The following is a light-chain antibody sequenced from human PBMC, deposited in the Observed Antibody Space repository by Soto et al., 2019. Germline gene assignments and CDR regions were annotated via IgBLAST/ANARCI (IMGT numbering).Light chain of an antibody. CDR3: QQRANWPLT. V-gene: IGKV3-11*01. J-gene: IGKJ4*01. CDR2: DSS. CDR1: QSVGLS. Sequence: EIVLTQSPATLPLSPGERATLSCRASQSVGLSLAWYQQKPGQAPILLIYDSSIRATGVPARFSGSGSGTDFTLTISSLAPEDFAGYYCQQRANWPLTFGVGTKVDIK.